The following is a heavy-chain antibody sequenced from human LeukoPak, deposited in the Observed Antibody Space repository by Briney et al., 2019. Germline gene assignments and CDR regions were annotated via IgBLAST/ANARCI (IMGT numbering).Heavy chain of an antibody. CDR3: ARGSYYDFWSGRSYYYYMDV. Sequence: SVNVSCKASGGTFSSYAISWVRQAPGQGLEWMGGIIPIFGTANYAQKFQGRVTITADESTSTAYMELSSLRSEDTAVYYCARGSYYDFWSGRSYYYYMDVWGKGTTVTVSS. D-gene: IGHD3-3*01. V-gene: IGHV1-69*13. CDR1: GGTFSSYA. J-gene: IGHJ6*03. CDR2: IIPIFGTA.